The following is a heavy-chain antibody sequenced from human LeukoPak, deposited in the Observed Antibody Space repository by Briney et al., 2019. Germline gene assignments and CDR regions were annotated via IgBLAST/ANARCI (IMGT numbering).Heavy chain of an antibody. Sequence: GASVKVSCKASGYTFTSYFMHWVRQAPGKGLEWMGIINPSGGSTTYAQRFQGRVTMTRDTSTSTVYVELSSLRSEDTAVYYCARGKGPTVTTAFDYWGQGTLVTVSS. J-gene: IGHJ4*02. V-gene: IGHV1-46*01. CDR3: ARGKGPTVTTAFDY. CDR2: INPSGGST. D-gene: IGHD4-17*01. CDR1: GYTFTSYF.